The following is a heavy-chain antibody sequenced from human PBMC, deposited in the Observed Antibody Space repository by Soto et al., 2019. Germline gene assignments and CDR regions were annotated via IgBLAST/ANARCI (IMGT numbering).Heavy chain of an antibody. V-gene: IGHV4-59*01. CDR2: IYYSGST. J-gene: IGHJ6*03. CDR1: GGSISSYY. CDR3: ARVPYCSSTSCHKTNYYYYYMDV. Sequence: NPSETLSLTCTVSGGSISSYYWSWIRQPPGKGLERIGYIYYSGSTNYNPSLKSRVTISVDTSKNQFSLKLSSVTAADTAVYYCARVPYCSSTSCHKTNYYYYYMDVWGKGTTVTVSS. D-gene: IGHD2-2*01.